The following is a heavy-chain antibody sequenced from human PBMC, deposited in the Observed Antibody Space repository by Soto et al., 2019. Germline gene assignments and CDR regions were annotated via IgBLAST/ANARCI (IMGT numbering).Heavy chain of an antibody. CDR2: ISVGSTTI. CDR1: AFTFGTYA. J-gene: IGHJ4*02. V-gene: IGHV3-23*01. D-gene: IGHD4-17*01. Sequence: EVQLSESRGGLVRPGGSLRLSCEGSAFTFGTYAMTWVRQAPGKGLEWLSAISVGSTTIKYADSVKGRFTISRDNSKNMLYLQMNSLRAEDTAIYYCAKDPNGDYIGAFDSWGQGTLVTVSS. CDR3: AKDPNGDYIGAFDS.